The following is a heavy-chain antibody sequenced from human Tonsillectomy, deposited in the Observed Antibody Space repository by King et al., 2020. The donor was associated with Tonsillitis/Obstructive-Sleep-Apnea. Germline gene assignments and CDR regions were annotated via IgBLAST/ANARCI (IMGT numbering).Heavy chain of an antibody. V-gene: IGHV3-23*04. J-gene: IGHJ4*02. CDR1: GFSFRSYA. D-gene: IGHD2-2*02. Sequence: VQLVESGGGLVQPGGSLRLSCAASGFSFRSYAMSWVRQAPGKGLEWVSGISGSGNSPYYADSVKGRFTISRDNSKNTLYLQMNSLRAEDTAVYYCAMAQGHCSSSSCYNMFDYWGQGILVTVSS. CDR2: ISGSGNSP. CDR3: AMAQGHCSSSSCYNMFDY.